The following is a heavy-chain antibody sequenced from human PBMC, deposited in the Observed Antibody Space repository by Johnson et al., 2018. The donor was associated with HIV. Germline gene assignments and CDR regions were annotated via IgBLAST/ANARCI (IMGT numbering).Heavy chain of an antibody. CDR2: ISYDGSNK. D-gene: IGHD1-14*01. V-gene: IGHV3-30*04. Sequence: QVQLVESGGGVVQPGRSLRLSCAASGFTFSTYAMDWVRQAPGKGLEWVAGISYDGSNKYYADSVKGRFTISRDNSKNTLYLQMNSLRAEDTAVDYCARGVSPERQAGPDAFDIWGQGTMVTVSS. CDR3: ARGVSPERQAGPDAFDI. J-gene: IGHJ3*02. CDR1: GFTFSTYA.